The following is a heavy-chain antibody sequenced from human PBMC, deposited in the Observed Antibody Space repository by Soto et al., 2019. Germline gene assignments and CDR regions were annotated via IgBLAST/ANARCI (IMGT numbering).Heavy chain of an antibody. CDR1: GFTFSSYA. CDR3: ARVEDSGCIDY. J-gene: IGHJ4*02. Sequence: PRGSLRLSCAASGFTFSSYAMHWVRQAPGKGLEWVAVISYDGSNKYYADSVKGRFTISRDNSKNTLYLQMNSLRAEDTAVYYCARVEDSGCIDYWGQGTLVTVSS. CDR2: ISYDGSNK. D-gene: IGHD6-19*01. V-gene: IGHV3-30-3*01.